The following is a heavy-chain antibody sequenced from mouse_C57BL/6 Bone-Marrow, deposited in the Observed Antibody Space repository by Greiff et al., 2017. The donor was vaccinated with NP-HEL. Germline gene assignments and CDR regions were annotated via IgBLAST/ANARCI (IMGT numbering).Heavy chain of an antibody. J-gene: IGHJ2*01. Sequence: QVQLQQPGAELVKPGASVKLSCKASGYTFTSYWMQWVKQRPGQGLEWIGEIDPSDSYTNYNQKFKGKATLTVDTSSNTAYMQLSSLTSEDSAVYYCARDYGSSFYFDYWGQGTTLTVSS. CDR1: GYTFTSYW. D-gene: IGHD1-1*01. V-gene: IGHV1-50*01. CDR2: IDPSDSYT. CDR3: ARDYGSSFYFDY.